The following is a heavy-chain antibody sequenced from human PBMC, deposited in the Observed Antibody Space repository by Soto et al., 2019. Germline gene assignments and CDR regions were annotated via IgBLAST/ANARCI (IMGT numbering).Heavy chain of an antibody. CDR1: GGSFSGYY. Sequence: SETLSLTCAVYGGSFSGYYWSWIRQPPGKGLEWIGEINHSGSTNYNPSLKSRVTISVDTSKNQFSLKLSSVTAADTAVYYCARGLRFMVRGFDYWGQGTLVTVSS. CDR2: INHSGST. J-gene: IGHJ4*02. V-gene: IGHV4-34*01. D-gene: IGHD3-10*01. CDR3: ARGLRFMVRGFDY.